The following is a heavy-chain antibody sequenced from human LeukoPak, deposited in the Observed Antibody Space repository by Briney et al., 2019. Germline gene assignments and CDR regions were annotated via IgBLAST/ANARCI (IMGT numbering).Heavy chain of an antibody. J-gene: IGHJ5*02. CDR3: ARHPARSNWFDP. Sequence: SETLSLTCTVSGVSVNTRVYYWDWIRHSPVKGLEWIGDVFSRGDTYFNPSFRSRATMSIDTSVNQFSLTLTSLTAADTAIYYCARHPARSNWFDPWGQGILVTVSS. V-gene: IGHV4-39*01. CDR2: VFSRGDT. CDR1: GVSVNTRVYY.